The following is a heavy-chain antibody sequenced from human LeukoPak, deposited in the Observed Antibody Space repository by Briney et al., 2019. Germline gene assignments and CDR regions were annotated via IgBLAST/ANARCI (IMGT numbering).Heavy chain of an antibody. Sequence: PSETLSLTCTVSGGSISSDYWSWIRQPPGKGLEWIGYIYYTGSTTYNPSLKSRVTISVDTSKNQFSLKLSSVTAADTAVYYCASTHGTFEVRYWGQGTLVTVSS. V-gene: IGHV4-59*08. J-gene: IGHJ4*02. CDR1: GGSISSDY. D-gene: IGHD6-13*01. CDR2: IYYTGST. CDR3: ASTHGTFEVRY.